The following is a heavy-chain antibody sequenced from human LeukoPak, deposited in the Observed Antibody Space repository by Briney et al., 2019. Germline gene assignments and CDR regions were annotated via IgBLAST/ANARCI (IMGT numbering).Heavy chain of an antibody. J-gene: IGHJ5*02. CDR3: ARTPYSSSWYWWFDP. V-gene: IGHV2-70*01. D-gene: IGHD6-13*01. CDR2: IDWDDDK. CDR1: GFSLRTSGMC. Sequence: SAPTLLNPTSTLTLTCTFSGFSLRTSGMCVRWIRQPPGKALEWLSPIDWDDDKYYSTSLKTRLTISNDAYKNQVGLTMTNMDPVDTATYYCARTPYSSSWYWWFDPWGQGTLVTVSS.